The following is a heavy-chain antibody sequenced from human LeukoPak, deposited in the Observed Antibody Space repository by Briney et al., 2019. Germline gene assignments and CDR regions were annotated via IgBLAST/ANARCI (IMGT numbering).Heavy chain of an antibody. CDR1: GFTFSSYA. Sequence: GGSLRLSCAASGFTFSSYAMHWVRQAPGKGLEWVAVISYDGSNKYYADSVKGRFTISRDNAKNSLYLQMDSLRAEDTAVYYCARADDSSSGYFDYWGQGTLVTVSS. CDR2: ISYDGSNK. CDR3: ARADDSSSGYFDY. D-gene: IGHD6-6*01. V-gene: IGHV3-30*04. J-gene: IGHJ4*02.